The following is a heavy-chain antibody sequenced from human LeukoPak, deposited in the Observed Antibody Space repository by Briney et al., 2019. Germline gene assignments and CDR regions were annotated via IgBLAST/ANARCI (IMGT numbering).Heavy chain of an antibody. CDR3: ARDSSGWYNY. V-gene: IGHV4-34*01. CDR2: INHSGST. J-gene: IGHJ4*02. CDR1: GGSFSGYY. Sequence: SETLSLTCAVYGGSFSGYYWSWIRQPPGKGLEWIGEINHSGSTNYNPSLKSRVTISVDTSKNQFSLKLSSVAAADTAVYYCARDSSGWYNYWGQGTLVTVSS. D-gene: IGHD6-19*01.